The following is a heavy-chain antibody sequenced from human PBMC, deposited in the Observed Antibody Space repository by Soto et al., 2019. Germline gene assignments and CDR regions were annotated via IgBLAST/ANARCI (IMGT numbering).Heavy chain of an antibody. CDR3: AKDHCSSTSCYPNYYYGMDV. D-gene: IGHD2-2*01. Sequence: GGSLRLSCAASGFTFSSYGMHWVRQAPGKGLEWVAVISYDGSNKYYADSVKGRFTISRDNSKNTLYLQMNSLRAEDTAVYYCAKDHCSSTSCYPNYYYGMDVWGQGTTVTVSS. CDR1: GFTFSSYG. J-gene: IGHJ6*02. V-gene: IGHV3-30*18. CDR2: ISYDGSNK.